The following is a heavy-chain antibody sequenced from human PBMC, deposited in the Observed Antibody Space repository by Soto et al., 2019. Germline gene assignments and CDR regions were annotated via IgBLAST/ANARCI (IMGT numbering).Heavy chain of an antibody. CDR3: ARTLYGDNFDC. D-gene: IGHD4-17*01. J-gene: IGHJ4*02. CDR2: MNPNSGNT. Sequence: QVQLVQSVAEVKKPGASVKVSCKASGYTFTSYDINWVRQATGQGLEWMGWMNPNSGNTVYAQKFQGRVTSTRNTSISTAYMELISLRSEDTAVYYCARTLYGDNFDCWGQATLVTVSS. CDR1: GYTFTSYD. V-gene: IGHV1-8*01.